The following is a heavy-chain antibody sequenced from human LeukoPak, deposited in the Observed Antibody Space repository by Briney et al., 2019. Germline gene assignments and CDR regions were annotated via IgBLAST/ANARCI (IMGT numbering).Heavy chain of an antibody. CDR2: TRSDGSNK. J-gene: IGHJ4*02. CDR3: ARGLYISSVIIGPFDY. Sequence: PGGSLRLSCAASGFTFSTYAMTWVRQAPGKGLEWVAFTRSDGSNKYYADSVKGRFTISRDNSKNTLYLQMSSLRAEDTAVYYCARGLYISSVIIGPFDYWGQGTLVTVSS. D-gene: IGHD6-6*01. V-gene: IGHV3-30*02. CDR1: GFTFSTYA.